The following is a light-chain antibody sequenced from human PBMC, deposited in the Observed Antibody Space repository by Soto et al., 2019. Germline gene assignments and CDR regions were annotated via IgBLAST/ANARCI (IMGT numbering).Light chain of an antibody. V-gene: IGKV3-15*01. CDR1: QSVSSN. Sequence: EIVMTQSPATLSVSPGERATLSCRASQSVSSNLAWYQQKPGQAPRLLIYGASTRATGIPARFSGSGSGTEFTLTISRLQAEDFAVYYCQQYNNWPGTFGHGTKVEIK. CDR3: QQYNNWPGT. J-gene: IGKJ1*01. CDR2: GAS.